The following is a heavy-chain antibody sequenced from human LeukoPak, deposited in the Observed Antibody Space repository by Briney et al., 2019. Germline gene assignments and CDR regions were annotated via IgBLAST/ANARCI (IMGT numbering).Heavy chain of an antibody. CDR3: GGIDYGDYVQH. Sequence: PSETLSLTCTVSRGSICIYYWSWIRQPPGKRLEWIGYIYYSGSTNYNPSPKSRVTISVDTSKHQFSLKLRSVTAADTAVYYCGGIDYGDYVQHWGQGTLVTLSS. D-gene: IGHD4-17*01. J-gene: IGHJ1*01. V-gene: IGHV4-59*01. CDR1: RGSICIYY. CDR2: IYYSGST.